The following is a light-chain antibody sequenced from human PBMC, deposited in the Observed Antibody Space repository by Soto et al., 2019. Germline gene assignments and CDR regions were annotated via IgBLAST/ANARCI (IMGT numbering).Light chain of an antibody. CDR2: EVS. Sequence: DVVLTQSPLSLPVTLGQPASISCRSSQSLVYSDGNTYLSWFQQRPGHSPRRLIYEVSNRDSGVPDRFSGSGSGTDFTLKISRVEAEDVTIYYCMQGSHWPYTFGQGTKLEIK. J-gene: IGKJ2*01. CDR1: QSLVYSDGNTY. V-gene: IGKV2-30*01. CDR3: MQGSHWPYT.